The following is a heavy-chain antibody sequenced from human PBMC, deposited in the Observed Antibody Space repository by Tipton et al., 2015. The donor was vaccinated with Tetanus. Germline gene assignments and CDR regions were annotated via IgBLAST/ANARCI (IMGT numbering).Heavy chain of an antibody. D-gene: IGHD2-21*01. CDR3: GVSIAYFRDGLHI. V-gene: IGHV4-39*01. J-gene: IGHJ4*02. CDR2: IYYSGTT. Sequence: LRLSCAVSGASISNYQNYWAWIRQPPGKGLEYIGSIYYSGTTFYNPSLRARITMSVDTNKNQFSLQLRSVIAADTAVYYCGVSIAYFRDGLHIGGPGTLVTVSS. CDR1: GASISNYQNY.